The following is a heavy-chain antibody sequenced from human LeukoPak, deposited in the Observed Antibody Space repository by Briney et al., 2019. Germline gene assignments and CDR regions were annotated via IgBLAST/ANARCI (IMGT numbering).Heavy chain of an antibody. J-gene: IGHJ4*02. CDR3: ARDNYDSSGYYLY. D-gene: IGHD3-22*01. CDR2: ISSSGSTT. V-gene: IGHV3-48*03. Sequence: GGSLRLSCAASGFTFSSYEMNWVRQAPGKGLEWVSYISSSGSTTHYADSVKGRFTISRDNAKKSLYLQMNSLRAEDTAVYYCARDNYDSSGYYLYWGQGTLVTVSS. CDR1: GFTFSSYE.